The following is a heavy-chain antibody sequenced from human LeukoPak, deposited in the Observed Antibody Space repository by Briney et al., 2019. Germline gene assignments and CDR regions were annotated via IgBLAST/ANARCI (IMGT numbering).Heavy chain of an antibody. Sequence: PGGSLRLSCAASGFPFSSYAMHWVRQAPGKGLEWVAVISYDGSNKYYADSVKGRFTISRDNSKNTLYLQMNSLRAEDTAVYYCAREEDSYEIDYWGQGTLVTVSS. CDR1: GFPFSSYA. CDR2: ISYDGSNK. CDR3: AREEDSYEIDY. J-gene: IGHJ4*02. D-gene: IGHD3-22*01. V-gene: IGHV3-30-3*01.